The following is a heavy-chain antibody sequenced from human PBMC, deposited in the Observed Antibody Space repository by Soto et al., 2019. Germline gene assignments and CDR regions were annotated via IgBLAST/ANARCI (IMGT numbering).Heavy chain of an antibody. CDR1: GGSISSSSYY. CDR2: IYYSGST. J-gene: IGHJ6*02. V-gene: IGHV4-39*01. CDR3: ARRGYGPGFPYYYGMDV. D-gene: IGHD3-10*01. Sequence: SETLSLTCTVSGGSISSSSYYWGWIRQPPGKGLEWIGSIYYSGSTYYNPSLKSRVTISVDTSKNQFSLKLSSVTAADTAVYYCARRGYGPGFPYYYGMDVWGQGTTVTVSS.